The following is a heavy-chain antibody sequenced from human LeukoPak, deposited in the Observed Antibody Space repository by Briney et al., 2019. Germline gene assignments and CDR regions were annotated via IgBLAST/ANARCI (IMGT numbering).Heavy chain of an antibody. CDR3: ARGRDHYDTSGYSPNYYMDV. Sequence: PGGSLRLSCAASGFTFSSYNMNGLRQAAGKGLEGVSYICRCSSTIYYADSVKGRFTISRDNAKNSLYFQMNSLRAEDTAVFYCARGRDHYDTSGYSPNYYMDVWGKGTTVTVSS. J-gene: IGHJ6*03. CDR2: ICRCSSTI. D-gene: IGHD3-22*01. CDR1: GFTFSSYN. V-gene: IGHV3-48*01.